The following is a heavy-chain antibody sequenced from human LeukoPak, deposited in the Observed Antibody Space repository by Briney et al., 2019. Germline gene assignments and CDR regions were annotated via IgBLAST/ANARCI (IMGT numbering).Heavy chain of an antibody. D-gene: IGHD2-8*01. J-gene: IGHJ6*03. CDR1: GFTFSSYA. V-gene: IGHV3-23*01. Sequence: PGGSLRLSCAASGFTFSSYAMSWVRQAPGKGLEGVSAISGSGGSTYYADSVKGRFTISRDNSKNTLYLQMNSLRAEDTAVYYCAKVYCTNGVCPLDYYYMDVWGKGTTVTVSS. CDR3: AKVYCTNGVCPLDYYYMDV. CDR2: ISGSGGST.